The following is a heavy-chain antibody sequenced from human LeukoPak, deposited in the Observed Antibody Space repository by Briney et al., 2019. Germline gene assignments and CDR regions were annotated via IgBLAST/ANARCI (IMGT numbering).Heavy chain of an antibody. CDR1: GFTFSSYA. D-gene: IGHD1-26*01. CDR2: ISSIGGST. Sequence: PGGSLRLSCSASGFTFSSYAMHWGRQAPGKGLEYVSAISSIGGSTYYADSVKGRFTISRDNSKNTLYLQMSALRAEDTAVYYCVKENSENYYGGGDYWGQGTLVTVSS. V-gene: IGHV3-64D*06. J-gene: IGHJ4*02. CDR3: VKENSENYYGGGDY.